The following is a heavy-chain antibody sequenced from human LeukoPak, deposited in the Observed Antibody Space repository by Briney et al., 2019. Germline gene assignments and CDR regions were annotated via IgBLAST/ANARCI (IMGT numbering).Heavy chain of an antibody. CDR1: GYTFTSYG. V-gene: IGHV1-18*01. Sequence: ASVKVSCKASGYTFTSYGISWVRQAPGQGLEWMGWISAYNGNTNYAQKLQGRVTMTTDTSTSTAYMELRSLRSDDTAVYYCARVNCRSGGSCYAPSKDWFDPWGQGTLVTVSS. CDR3: ARVNCRSGGSCYAPSKDWFDP. D-gene: IGHD2-15*01. CDR2: ISAYNGNT. J-gene: IGHJ5*02.